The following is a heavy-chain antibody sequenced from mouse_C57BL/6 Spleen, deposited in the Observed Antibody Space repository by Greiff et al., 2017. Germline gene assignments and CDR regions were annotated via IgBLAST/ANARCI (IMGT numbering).Heavy chain of an antibody. CDR2: IKPRSGGT. J-gene: IGHJ1*03. D-gene: IGHD1-1*01. V-gene: IGHV1-53*01. Sequence: QVQLQQPGTELVKPGASVKLSCKASGYTFTSYWIHWVKQRPGQGLEWIGNIKPRSGGTNYNEKFKSKATLTVDKSSSTAYMQLSSLTSEDSAVYFCAGSYYGSSGCDFEGGGTGTTVTAS. CDR1: GYTFTSYW. CDR3: AGSYYGSSGCDFEG.